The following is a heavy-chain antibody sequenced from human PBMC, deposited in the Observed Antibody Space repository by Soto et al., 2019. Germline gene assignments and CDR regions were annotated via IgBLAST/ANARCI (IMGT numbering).Heavy chain of an antibody. D-gene: IGHD3-10*01. CDR3: AKDFHTNMALMDV. CDR1: GFTFDDYA. V-gene: IGHV3-9*01. CDR2: INWDSDTI. J-gene: IGHJ6*03. Sequence: EVQLVESGGDLVQPGGSLRLSCAASGFTFDDYAMHWVRQVPGKGLEWVSGINWDSDTIAYAASVRGRFTISRDNAKNSLYLQMNSLSPEDTALYYCAKDFHTNMALMDVWGKGTTVTVSS.